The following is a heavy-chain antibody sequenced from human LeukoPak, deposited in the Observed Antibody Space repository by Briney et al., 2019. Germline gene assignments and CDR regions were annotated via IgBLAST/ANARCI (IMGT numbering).Heavy chain of an antibody. CDR2: ISYDGSNK. D-gene: IGHD2-15*01. CDR3: ARDALRCSGGSCYRSAFDY. V-gene: IGHV3-30-3*01. CDR1: GFTFSSYA. J-gene: IGHJ4*02. Sequence: GGSLRLSCAASGFTFSSYAMHWVRQAPGKGLEWVAVISYDGSNKYYADSVKGRFTISRGNSKNTLYLQMNSLRAEDTAVYYCARDALRCSGGSCYRSAFDYWGQGTLVTVSS.